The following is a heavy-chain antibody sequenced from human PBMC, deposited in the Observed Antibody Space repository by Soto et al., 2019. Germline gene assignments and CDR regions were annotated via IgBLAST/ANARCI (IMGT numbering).Heavy chain of an antibody. Sequence: KGREWMGIINPSGGSTSYAQKFQGRVTMTRDTSTSTVYMELSSLRSEDTAVYYCARTRQSSSSWHQDNAFDIWGQGTMVTVSS. V-gene: IGHV1-46*03. D-gene: IGHD6-13*01. J-gene: IGHJ3*02. CDR2: INPSGGST. CDR3: ARTRQSSSSWHQDNAFDI.